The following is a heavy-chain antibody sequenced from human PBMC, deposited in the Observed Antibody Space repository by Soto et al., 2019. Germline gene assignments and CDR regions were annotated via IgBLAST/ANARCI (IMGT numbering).Heavy chain of an antibody. CDR2: IYYSGNT. J-gene: IGHJ6*03. D-gene: IGHD2-21*01. CDR1: GGFISSGGYY. CDR3: ARLASDGLVYYYYMDV. V-gene: IGHV4-31*11. Sequence: SETLSLTCAVSGGFISSGGYYWSWIRQHPGKGLEWIGYIYYSGNTYYNPSLKSRVTISVDTSKNQFSLKLNSVTAADTAVYYCARLASDGLVYYYYMDVWGKGTTVTVSS.